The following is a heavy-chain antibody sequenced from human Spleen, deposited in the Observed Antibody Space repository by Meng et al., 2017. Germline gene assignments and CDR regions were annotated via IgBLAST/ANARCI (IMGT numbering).Heavy chain of an antibody. CDR2: ISSTGGAT. V-gene: IGHV3-23*01. J-gene: IGHJ4*02. CDR1: GFTFSTVG. Sequence: EVQILQFGGGLVQPGGSLRLSCAASGFTFSTVGMNWVRQAPGKGLEWVSTISSTGGATYYADSVKGRLTISRDNSKNTLYLQMNSLRAEDTAVYYCVPRTTYFDSWGLGTLVTVSS. CDR3: VPRTTYFDS. D-gene: IGHD4-11*01.